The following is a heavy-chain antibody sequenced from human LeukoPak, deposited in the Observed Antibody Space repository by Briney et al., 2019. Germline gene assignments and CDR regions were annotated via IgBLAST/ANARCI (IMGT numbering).Heavy chain of an antibody. CDR3: ARGGVYSSRGIDY. D-gene: IGHD6-13*01. V-gene: IGHV3-21*01. CDR2: ISSGSIYI. J-gene: IGHJ4*02. Sequence: GGSLSLSCAASGFTFSSYSMNWVRQAPGKGLEWVSSISSGSIYIYYVDSVKGRFTISRDNAKNSLYLQMNSLRAEDTAVYYCARGGVYSSRGIDYWGQGTLVTVSS. CDR1: GFTFSSYS.